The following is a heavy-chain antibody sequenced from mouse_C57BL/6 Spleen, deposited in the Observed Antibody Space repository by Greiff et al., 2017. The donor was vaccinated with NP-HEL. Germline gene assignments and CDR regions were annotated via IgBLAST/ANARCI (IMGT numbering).Heavy chain of an antibody. D-gene: IGHD1-1*01. CDR1: GYSITSGYY. Sequence: EVKLQESGPGLVKPSQSLSLTCSVTGYSITSGYYWNWIRQFPGNKLEWMGYISYDGSNNYNPSLKNRISITRDTSKNQFFLKLNSVTTEDTATYYCARANYYGSSYDDYWGQGTTLTVSS. CDR3: ARANYYGSSYDDY. V-gene: IGHV3-6*01. J-gene: IGHJ2*01. CDR2: ISYDGSN.